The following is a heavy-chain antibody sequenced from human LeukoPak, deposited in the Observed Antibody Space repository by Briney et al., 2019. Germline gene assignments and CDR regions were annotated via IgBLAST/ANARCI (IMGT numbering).Heavy chain of an antibody. Sequence: SETLSLTCAVYGGSFSGYYWSWIRQPLGKGLEWIGSIYYSGSTYYNPSLKSRVTISVDTSKNQFSLKLSSVTAADTAVYYCARLMVVPAYEDDYWGQGTLVTVSS. J-gene: IGHJ4*02. V-gene: IGHV4-34*01. CDR1: GGSFSGYY. D-gene: IGHD2-2*01. CDR2: IYYSGST. CDR3: ARLMVVPAYEDDY.